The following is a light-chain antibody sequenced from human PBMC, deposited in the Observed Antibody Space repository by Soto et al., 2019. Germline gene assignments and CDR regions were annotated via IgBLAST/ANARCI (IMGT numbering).Light chain of an antibody. V-gene: IGKV3-20*01. Sequence: ENLLTQSPGTLSLSPGEGATLSCRASRGVSANYLAWYQQKPGQAPTLLIYGASIRAAGIPDRFSGSGSGTEFTLTITSLQSEDFAVYYCQQFHNWPRTFGQGTKVDIK. CDR3: QQFHNWPRT. CDR2: GAS. J-gene: IGKJ1*01. CDR1: RGVSANY.